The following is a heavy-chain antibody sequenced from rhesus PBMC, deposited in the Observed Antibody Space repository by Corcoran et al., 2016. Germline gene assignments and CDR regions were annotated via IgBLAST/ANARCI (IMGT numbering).Heavy chain of an antibody. CDR1: GGSISSNF. J-gene: IGHJ4*01. Sequence: QLQLQESGPGLVKPSETLSLTCAVSGGSISSNFWTWIRQPPGKGLEWSGRVSGSGWSTDYTPALKSRVTISTDTSKNQFSLKLSSVTAADTAVYYCTLSFGSGWSPRWGQGVLVTVSS. CDR2: VSGSGWST. CDR3: TLSFGSGWSPR. D-gene: IGHD6S26*01. V-gene: IGHV4-173*01.